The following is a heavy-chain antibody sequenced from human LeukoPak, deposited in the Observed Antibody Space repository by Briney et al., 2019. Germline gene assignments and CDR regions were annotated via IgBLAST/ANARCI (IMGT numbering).Heavy chain of an antibody. CDR3: AKGEDGFEYYYYMDG. CDR2: IIPSGGRT. V-gene: IGHV3-23*01. CDR1: GFTFSDYY. J-gene: IGHJ6*03. Sequence: GGSLRLSCAASGFTFSDYYMSWVRQAPGKGLEWVSSIIPSGGRTNYAESVKGRFTISRDNSKNTVDLQMNTLRAEDTAVYYCAKGEDGFEYYYYMDGWGKGTTVTVSS. D-gene: IGHD2/OR15-2a*01.